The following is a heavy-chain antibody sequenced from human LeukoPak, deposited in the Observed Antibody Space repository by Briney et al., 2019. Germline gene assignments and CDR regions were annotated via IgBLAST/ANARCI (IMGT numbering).Heavy chain of an antibody. CDR3: AKDVTSSSWNGYFDT. J-gene: IGHJ4*02. D-gene: IGHD1-1*01. V-gene: IGHV3-43*01. Sequence: GGSLRLSCAASGFTFEDYTMHWVRQAPGKGLEWVSLISWNGGSTYYADSVKGRFTISRDNSKNSLYLQMNSLRTEDAALYYCAKDVTSSSWNGYFDTWGQGTLVTVSS. CDR2: ISWNGGST. CDR1: GFTFEDYT.